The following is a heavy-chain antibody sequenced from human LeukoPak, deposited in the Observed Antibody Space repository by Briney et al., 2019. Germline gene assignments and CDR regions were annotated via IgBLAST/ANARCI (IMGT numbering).Heavy chain of an antibody. Sequence: PPETLSLTCTVSGGSISSGSYYWSWIRQPAGKGLEWIARIYTSGSTNYNPSLKSRVTISVDTSKNQFSLKLSSVTAADTAVYYCAACYSGSYFGAFDIWDQGTMVTVSS. J-gene: IGHJ3*02. CDR2: IYTSGST. CDR3: AACYSGSYFGAFDI. CDR1: GGSISSGSYY. D-gene: IGHD1-26*01. V-gene: IGHV4-61*02.